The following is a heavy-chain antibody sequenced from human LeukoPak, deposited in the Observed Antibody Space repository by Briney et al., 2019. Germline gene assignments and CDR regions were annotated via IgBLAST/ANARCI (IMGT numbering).Heavy chain of an antibody. Sequence: KPSETLSLTCTVSGGSISSYYWSWLRQPPGKGLEWIGYIYYSGSTNYNPSLKSRVTISVDTSKNQFSLKLSSVSAADTAVYYCARVGYCSSTSCGFDPRGQGTLVTVSS. CDR1: GGSISSYY. D-gene: IGHD2-2*01. V-gene: IGHV4-59*01. CDR2: IYYSGST. CDR3: ARVGYCSSTSCGFDP. J-gene: IGHJ5*02.